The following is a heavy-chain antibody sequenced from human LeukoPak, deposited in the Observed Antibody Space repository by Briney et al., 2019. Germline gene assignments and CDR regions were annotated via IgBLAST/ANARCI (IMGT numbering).Heavy chain of an antibody. D-gene: IGHD5-12*01. CDR2: IKQDGSKK. Sequence: GESLRLSCIASGCPFSSYGMTWVREAPGKGREWVGNIKQDGSKKSYVDSVKGRLTISRDNAKNSLYLQMNSLRAEDTAIYYCTRVGYIDEGIDYWGQGTLVTVSS. CDR3: TRVGYIDEGIDY. CDR1: GCPFSSYG. J-gene: IGHJ4*02. V-gene: IGHV3-7*04.